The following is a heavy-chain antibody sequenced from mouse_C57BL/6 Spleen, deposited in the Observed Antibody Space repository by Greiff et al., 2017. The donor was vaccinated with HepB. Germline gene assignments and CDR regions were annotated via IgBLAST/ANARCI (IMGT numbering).Heavy chain of an antibody. Sequence: QVQLQQPGAELVKPGASVKLSCKASGYTFTSYWMHWVKQRPGQGLEWIGMIHPNSGSTNYNEKFKSKATLTVDKSSSTAYMQLSSLTSEDSAVYYCARPIYYGNLYYYAMDYWGQGTSVTVSS. V-gene: IGHV1-64*01. CDR3: ARPIYYGNLYYYAMDY. J-gene: IGHJ4*01. CDR2: IHPNSGST. CDR1: GYTFTSYW. D-gene: IGHD2-1*01.